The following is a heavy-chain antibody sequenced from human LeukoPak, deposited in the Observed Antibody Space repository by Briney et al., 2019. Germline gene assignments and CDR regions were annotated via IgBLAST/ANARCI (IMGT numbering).Heavy chain of an antibody. CDR2: ISGSGGST. J-gene: IGHJ4*02. V-gene: IGHV3-23*01. CDR3: AKGYYDSSGYYPAWYYFDY. CDR1: GFTFSSYA. Sequence: GGSLRLSCAAPGFTFSSYAMSWVRQAPGKGLEWVSAISGSGGSTYYADSVKGRFTISRDNSKNTLYLQMNSLRAEDTAVYYCAKGYYDSSGYYPAWYYFDYWGQGTLVTVSS. D-gene: IGHD3-22*01.